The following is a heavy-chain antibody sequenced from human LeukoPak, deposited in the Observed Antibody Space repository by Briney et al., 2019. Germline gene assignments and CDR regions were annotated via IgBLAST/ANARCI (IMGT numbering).Heavy chain of an antibody. CDR1: GFTFSSYW. CDR2: ISYDGSNK. CDR3: ARKYYGSGSYYIPDY. J-gene: IGHJ4*02. Sequence: GGSLRLSCAASGFTFSSYWMSWVRQAPGKGLEWVAVISYDGSNKYYADSVKGRFTISRDNSKNTLYLQMNSLRAEDTAVYYCARKYYGSGSYYIPDYWGQGTLVTVSS. D-gene: IGHD3-10*01. V-gene: IGHV3-30-3*01.